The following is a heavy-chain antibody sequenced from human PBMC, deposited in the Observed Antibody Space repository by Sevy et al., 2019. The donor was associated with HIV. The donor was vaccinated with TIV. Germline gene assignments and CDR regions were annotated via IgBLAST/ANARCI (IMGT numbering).Heavy chain of an antibody. D-gene: IGHD3-22*01. CDR2: ISYDGGVK. V-gene: IGHV3-30*04. J-gene: IGHJ6*02. CDR3: ARDLPSAVINPFYYYGLDV. Sequence: GGSLRLSCAASGFTFSIYAMHWVRQAPDKGLEWVAVISYDGGVKYFADPVKGRVTISRENSKNTLYLQMNSLRPEDTAVYYCARDLPSAVINPFYYYGLDVWGQGTTVTVSS. CDR1: GFTFSIYA.